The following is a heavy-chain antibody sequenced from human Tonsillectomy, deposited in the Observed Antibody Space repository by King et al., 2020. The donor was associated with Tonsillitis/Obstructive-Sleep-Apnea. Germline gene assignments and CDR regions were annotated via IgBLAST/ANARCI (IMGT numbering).Heavy chain of an antibody. CDR3: TNDSDPRGSAWSLDAFDT. Sequence: VQLVESGGGLVQPGRSLRLSCAASVFTFDDYAMHWVRQAPGKGLEWVSGISWNSGAIGYADSMKGRFTISRDNTKNSLYLQMNSLRAEDTALFYCTNDSDPRGSAWSLDAFDTWGQGTLVTVSS. CDR1: VFTFDDYA. J-gene: IGHJ3*02. V-gene: IGHV3-9*01. CDR2: ISWNSGAI. D-gene: IGHD6-19*01.